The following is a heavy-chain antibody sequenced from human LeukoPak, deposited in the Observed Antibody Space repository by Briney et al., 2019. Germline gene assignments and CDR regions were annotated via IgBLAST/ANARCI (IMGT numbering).Heavy chain of an antibody. CDR2: ISWNSGSI. CDR1: GFTFDDYA. V-gene: IGHV3-9*01. CDR3: AKDMHSSGYYYAFDY. Sequence: PGGSLRLSCAASGFTFDDYAMHWVRQAPGKGLEWVSGISWNSGSIGYADSVKGRFTISRDNAKNSLYLQMNSLRAEDTALYYCAKDMHSSGYYYAFDYWGQGTLVTVSS. J-gene: IGHJ4*02. D-gene: IGHD3-22*01.